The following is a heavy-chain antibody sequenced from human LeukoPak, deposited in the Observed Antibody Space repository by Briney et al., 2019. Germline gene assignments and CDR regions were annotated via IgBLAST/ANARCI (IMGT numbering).Heavy chain of an antibody. CDR2: ISGHGDST. D-gene: IGHD4-11*01. J-gene: IGHJ4*02. Sequence: GGSLSPSCAASGFTFHNYAMHWVRQVPGKGLEWVSLISGHGDSTYYADSVKGRFTISRDNSKDSLYLQMNSLKTEDTAFYYCAKDGYGNYDYWGQGTLVTVSS. V-gene: IGHV3-43*02. CDR1: GFTFHNYA. CDR3: AKDGYGNYDY.